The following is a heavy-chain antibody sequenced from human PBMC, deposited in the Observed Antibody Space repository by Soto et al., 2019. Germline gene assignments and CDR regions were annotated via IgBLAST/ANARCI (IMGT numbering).Heavy chain of an antibody. CDR1: GGSISSYY. V-gene: IGHV4-59*08. D-gene: IGHD6-19*01. CDR3: ARSGAVAGTAYFDY. CDR2: IYYSGST. J-gene: IGHJ4*02. Sequence: SETLSLTCTVSGGSISSYYWRWTRQPPGKGLEWIGYIYYSGSTNYNPSLKSRVTISVDTSKNQFSLKLSSVTAADTAVYYCARSGAVAGTAYFDYWGQGTLVTVSS.